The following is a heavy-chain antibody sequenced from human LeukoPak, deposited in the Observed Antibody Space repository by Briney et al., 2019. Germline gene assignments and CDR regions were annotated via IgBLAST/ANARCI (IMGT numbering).Heavy chain of an antibody. J-gene: IGHJ4*02. D-gene: IGHD1-26*01. CDR1: GFTFSGYW. Sequence: QSGGSLRLSCAASGFTFSGYWMSWVRRAPGKGLEWVANIDQDGSEKYYVDSVKGRFTISKDNAKNSLFLQMNSLRADDTAVYYCARIKGGTSATISYWGQGTLVTVSS. CDR3: ARIKGGTSATISY. V-gene: IGHV3-7*01. CDR2: IDQDGSEK.